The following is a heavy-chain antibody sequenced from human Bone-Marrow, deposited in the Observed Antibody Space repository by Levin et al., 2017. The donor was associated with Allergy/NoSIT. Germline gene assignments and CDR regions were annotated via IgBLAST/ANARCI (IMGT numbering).Heavy chain of an antibody. Sequence: SETLSLTCTVSGGSISSSSYYWGWIRQPPGKGLEWIGSIYYSGSTYYNPSLKSRVTISVDTSKNQFSLKLSSVTAADTAVYYCARPSMGYDFWSGYPTYNWFDPWGQGTLVTVSS. CDR1: GGSISSSSYY. D-gene: IGHD3-3*01. J-gene: IGHJ5*02. CDR3: ARPSMGYDFWSGYPTYNWFDP. V-gene: IGHV4-39*01. CDR2: IYYSGST.